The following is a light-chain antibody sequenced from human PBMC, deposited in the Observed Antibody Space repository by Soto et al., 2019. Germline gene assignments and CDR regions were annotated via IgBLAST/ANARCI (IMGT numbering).Light chain of an antibody. CDR1: QSISSY. CDR3: QHRSNWPLT. CDR2: DAS. J-gene: IGKJ4*01. Sequence: EIVLTQSPATLSLSPGERATLSCRASQSISSYLAWYQQKPGQAPRLLIYDASNRRTGIPGRFSGRGSGTDFTLTISSLDPEDLAVYYSQHRSNWPLTFSGGTKVEIK. V-gene: IGKV3-11*01.